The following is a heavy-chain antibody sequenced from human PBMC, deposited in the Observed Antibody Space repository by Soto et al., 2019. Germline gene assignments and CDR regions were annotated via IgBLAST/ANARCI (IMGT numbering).Heavy chain of an antibody. CDR2: IKSKTDGGTT. D-gene: IGHD3-3*01. V-gene: IGHV3-15*01. CDR1: GFTFSNAW. CDR3: TTGRYDFWSGYYYGMDV. J-gene: IGHJ6*02. Sequence: NPGGSLRLSCAASGFTFSNAWMSWVRQAPGKELEWVGRIKSKTDGGTTDYAAPVKGRFTISRDDSKNTLYLQMNSLKTEDTAVYYCTTGRYDFWSGYYYGMDVWGQGTTVTVSS.